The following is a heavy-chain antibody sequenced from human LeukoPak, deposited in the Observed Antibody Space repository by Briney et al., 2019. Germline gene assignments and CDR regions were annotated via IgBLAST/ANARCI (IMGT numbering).Heavy chain of an antibody. CDR2: MYTGGTT. CDR3: AKDEATSGGGLAS. V-gene: IGHV3-53*01. CDR1: GFTVSGTH. Sequence: PGGSLRLSCAASGFTVSGTHMSWVRQAPGKGLEWVSAMYTGGTTYYADSVAGRFTVSRDTSRNTLFLHMNSLRVEDTAVYYCAKDEATSGGGLASWGQGTLVTVSS. J-gene: IGHJ4*02. D-gene: IGHD3-16*01.